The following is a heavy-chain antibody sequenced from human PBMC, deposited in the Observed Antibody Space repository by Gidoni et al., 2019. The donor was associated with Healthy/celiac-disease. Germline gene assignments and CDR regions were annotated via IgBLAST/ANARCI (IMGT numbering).Heavy chain of an antibody. Sequence: QVQLVQSGAEVKKPGSSVKVSCKASGGTFSSYPISWVRQAPGQGLEWMGRIIPILGIANYAQKFQGRVTITADKSTSTAYMELSSLRSEDTAVYYCARGGVGTAMVDYWGQGTLVTVSS. V-gene: IGHV1-69*02. CDR3: ARGGVGTAMVDY. J-gene: IGHJ4*02. CDR2: IIPILGIA. D-gene: IGHD5-18*01. CDR1: GGTFSSYP.